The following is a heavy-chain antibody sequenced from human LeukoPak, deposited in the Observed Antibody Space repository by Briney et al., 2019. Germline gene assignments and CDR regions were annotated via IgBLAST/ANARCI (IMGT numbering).Heavy chain of an antibody. CDR1: GGSISSYY. CDR3: ARDQYSGSLDY. V-gene: IGHV4-4*07. CDR2: FYSTGST. Sequence: PSETLSLTCTVSGGSISSYYWTWIRQPAGKGLEWIGRFYSTGSTNYNPSLKSRATMSVDTSKNQFSLKLGSVTAADTAVYYCARDQYSGSLDYWGQGTLVTVSS. J-gene: IGHJ4*02. D-gene: IGHD1-26*01.